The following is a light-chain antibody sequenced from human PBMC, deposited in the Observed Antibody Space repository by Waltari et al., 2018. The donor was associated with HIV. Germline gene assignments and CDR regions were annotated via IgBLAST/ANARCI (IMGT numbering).Light chain of an antibody. CDR1: NSNIGAPYD. V-gene: IGLV1-40*01. CDR2: MNT. CDR3: QSYDTSLGASV. J-gene: IGLJ3*02. Sequence: QSVLTQPPSVSGAPGRSVIITCTGNNSNIGAPYDVHWYQQLPGAAPKLLISMNTKRPSGVRDRLAGSRSGTSASLAITGLQAGDEADYYCQSYDTSLGASVFGGGTKLTVL.